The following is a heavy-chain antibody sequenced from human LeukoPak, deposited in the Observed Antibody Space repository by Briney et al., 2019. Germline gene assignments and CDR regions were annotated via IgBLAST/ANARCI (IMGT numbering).Heavy chain of an antibody. V-gene: IGHV3-30*02. CDR3: ASSTGDKYSSSWGAFDI. CDR1: GFTFSSYG. J-gene: IGHJ3*02. Sequence: PGGSLRLSCAASGFTFSSYGMHWVRQAPGKGLEWVAFIRYDGSNKCYADSVKGRFTISRDNSKNTLYLQMNSLRAEDTAVYYCASSTGDKYSSSWGAFDIWGQGTMVTVSS. D-gene: IGHD6-6*01. CDR2: IRYDGSNK.